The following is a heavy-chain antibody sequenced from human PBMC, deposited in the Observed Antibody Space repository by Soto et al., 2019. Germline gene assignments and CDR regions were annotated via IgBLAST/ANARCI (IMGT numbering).Heavy chain of an antibody. Sequence: EVLLLESGGGLVQPGGSLRLSCAASGFTFSSQPMSWVRQAPGKGLEWVAAIAESGGGAAYVGSVEGRFTISRDNVKNTLYLQMNSLRAEDSAVYYCAKGNYGDYGGFDPWGQGTLVTVSS. D-gene: IGHD4-17*01. CDR3: AKGNYGDYGGFDP. CDR1: GFTFSSQP. J-gene: IGHJ5*02. CDR2: IAESGGGA. V-gene: IGHV3-23*01.